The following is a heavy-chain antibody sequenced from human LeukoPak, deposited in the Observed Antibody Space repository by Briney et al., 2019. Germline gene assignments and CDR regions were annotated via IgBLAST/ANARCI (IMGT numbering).Heavy chain of an antibody. CDR3: AGQEDYYGSGSYSYYGMDV. Sequence: GGSLRLSYAASGFTFSSYSMNCVRQPPGKALEWVSYISSSSSTIYYAYSVTVRFTISRNNPKNSLYLQMNSLRDADTAVYYCAGQEDYYGSGSYSYYGMDVWGQGTTVTVSS. D-gene: IGHD3-10*01. J-gene: IGHJ6*02. V-gene: IGHV3-48*02. CDR2: ISSSSSTI. CDR1: GFTFSSYS.